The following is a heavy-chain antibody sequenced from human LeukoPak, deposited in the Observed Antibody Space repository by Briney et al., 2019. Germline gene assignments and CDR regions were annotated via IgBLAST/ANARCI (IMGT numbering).Heavy chain of an antibody. J-gene: IGHJ4*02. D-gene: IGHD1-14*01. Sequence: TSETLSLTCTVSGGSISSYYWNWTRQPAGKGLEWIGRIYSSGSTSYNPSLKSRVTMSVDTSKNQFSLYLTSVTAADTAVYYCTRGWTEFDYWGQGALVTVSS. CDR2: IYSSGST. V-gene: IGHV4-4*07. CDR1: GGSISSYY. CDR3: TRGWTEFDY.